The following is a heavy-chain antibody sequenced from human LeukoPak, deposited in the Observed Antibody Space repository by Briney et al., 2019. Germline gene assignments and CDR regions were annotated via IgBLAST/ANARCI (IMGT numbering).Heavy chain of an antibody. CDR2: IWYDGSNK. CDR3: ARVIAAACYYYYGIDV. CDR1: GFTFSSYG. V-gene: IGHV3-33*01. Sequence: GGSVRHLCAASGFTFSSYGMHWVRQAPGKGLEWVAVIWYDGSNKYYADSVKGRFTISRDNSKNTLYLQMNSLRAEDTAVYYCARVIAAACYYYYGIDVWGGRTTVTVSS. D-gene: IGHD6-13*01. J-gene: IGHJ6*04.